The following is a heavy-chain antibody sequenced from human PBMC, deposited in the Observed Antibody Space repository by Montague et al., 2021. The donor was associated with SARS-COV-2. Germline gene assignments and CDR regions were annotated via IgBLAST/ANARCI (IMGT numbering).Heavy chain of an antibody. CDR3: ARDVDPNSWDGMDV. CDR1: GFSFSSYE. CDR2: ISSGSGSSI. D-gene: IGHD2-15*01. V-gene: IGHV3-48*03. J-gene: IGHJ6*02. Sequence: SLRLSCVACGFSFSSYEMNWARQAPGKGLEWISYISSGSGSSIHYADSVRGRFTISRANAKNSLYLQMNGLRAEDTAIYYCARDVDPNSWDGMDVWGQGTTVTVSS.